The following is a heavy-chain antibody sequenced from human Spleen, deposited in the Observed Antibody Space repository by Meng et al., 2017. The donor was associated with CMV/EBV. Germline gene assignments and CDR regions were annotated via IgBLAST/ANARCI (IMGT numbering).Heavy chain of an antibody. Sequence: QVQLVQSGAEVKKPGASVKVSCKASGYTFSNYDINWVRQATGQGLEWMGWMNPNSGNAGYAQKFQGRVTMTRNTSISTAYMELSSLRSEDTAVYYCARGLKSHTNRWNTPWGQGTLVTVSS. CDR2: MNPNSGNA. V-gene: IGHV1-8*01. J-gene: IGHJ5*02. CDR3: ARGLKSHTNRWNTP. D-gene: IGHD1/OR15-1a*01. CDR1: GYTFSNYD.